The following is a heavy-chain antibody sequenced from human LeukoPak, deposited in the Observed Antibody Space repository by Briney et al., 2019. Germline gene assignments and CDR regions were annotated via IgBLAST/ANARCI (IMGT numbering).Heavy chain of an antibody. Sequence: VSVKVSCKASGYTFTSYGISWVRQAPGQGLEWMGWISAYNGNTNYAQKLQGRVTMTTDTSTSTAYMELRSLRSDDTAVYYCARDTTTVVTSDYWGQGTLVTVSS. J-gene: IGHJ4*02. CDR2: ISAYNGNT. V-gene: IGHV1-18*01. CDR1: GYTFTSYG. D-gene: IGHD4-23*01. CDR3: ARDTTTVVTSDY.